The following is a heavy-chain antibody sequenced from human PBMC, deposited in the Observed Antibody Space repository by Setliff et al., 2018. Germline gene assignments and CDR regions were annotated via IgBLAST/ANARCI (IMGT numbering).Heavy chain of an antibody. Sequence: AASVKVSCKVSGYTLTELSMHWVRQAPGKGLEWMGWMNPNSGNTGYAQKFQGRVTMTRNTSISTAYMELSSLRSEDTAVYYCARGRERDYNFWSGYYTYYYYGMDVWGQGTTVTVSS. CDR2: MNPNSGNT. D-gene: IGHD3-3*01. V-gene: IGHV1-8*01. J-gene: IGHJ6*02. CDR1: GYTLTELS. CDR3: ARGRERDYNFWSGYYTYYYYGMDV.